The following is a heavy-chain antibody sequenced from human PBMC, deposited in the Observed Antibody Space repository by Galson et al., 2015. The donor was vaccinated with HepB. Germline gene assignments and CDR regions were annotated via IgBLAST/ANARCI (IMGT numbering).Heavy chain of an antibody. CDR2: IDPSDSYT. CDR3: ARHKGYCSGGSCYSTYYYGMDV. J-gene: IGHJ6*02. CDR1: GYSFTSYW. Sequence: QSGAEVKKPGESLRISCKGSGYSFTSYWISWVRQMPGKGLEWMGRIDPSDSYTNYSPSFQGHVTISADKSISTAYLQWSSLKASDTAMYYCARHKGYCSGGSCYSTYYYGMDVWGQGTTVTVSS. D-gene: IGHD2-15*01. V-gene: IGHV5-10-1*01.